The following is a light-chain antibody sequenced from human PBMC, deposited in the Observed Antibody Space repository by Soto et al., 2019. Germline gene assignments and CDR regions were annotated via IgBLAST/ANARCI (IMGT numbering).Light chain of an antibody. CDR3: SSYTSSATYV. Sequence: QSVLTQPASGSGSPGQSITISCTGTSSDIGNYNYVSWYQHHPGKAPKLIIYDVSNRPSGVSNRFSASKSGNTASLTISGLQAEDEADYYCSSYTSSATYVFGTGTKATVL. J-gene: IGLJ1*01. V-gene: IGLV2-14*03. CDR2: DVS. CDR1: SSDIGNYNY.